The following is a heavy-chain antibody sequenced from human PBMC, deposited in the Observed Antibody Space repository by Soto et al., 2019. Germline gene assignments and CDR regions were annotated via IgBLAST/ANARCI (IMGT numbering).Heavy chain of an antibody. Sequence: QITLKESGPTLVKPTQTLTLTCTFSGFSLSTSGVGVGWIRQPPGKALEWLALIYWDDNKRYSPSLKSRLTINKDTSKNQVVLTMTNMDPVDTATYYCARSFDVSGFFPDFDNWGQGSLVTVSS. CDR2: IYWDDNK. V-gene: IGHV2-5*02. CDR3: ARSFDVSGFFPDFDN. J-gene: IGHJ4*02. D-gene: IGHD5-12*01. CDR1: GFSLSTSGVG.